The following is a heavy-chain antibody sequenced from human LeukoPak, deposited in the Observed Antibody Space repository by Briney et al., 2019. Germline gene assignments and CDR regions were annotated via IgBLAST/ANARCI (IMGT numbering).Heavy chain of an antibody. CDR3: AKPYYYGSGSYPFDY. Sequence: GRSLRLSCTASGFTFGDHAMSWVRQAPGKGLEWVSAISGSGGSTYYADSAKGRFTISRDNSKNTLYLQMNSLRAEDTAVYYCAKPYYYGSGSYPFDYWGQGTLVTVSS. CDR2: ISGSGGST. CDR1: GFTFGDHA. V-gene: IGHV3-23*01. J-gene: IGHJ4*02. D-gene: IGHD3-10*01.